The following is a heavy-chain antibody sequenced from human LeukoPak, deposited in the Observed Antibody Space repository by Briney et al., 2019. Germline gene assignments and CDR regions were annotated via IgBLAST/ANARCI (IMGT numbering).Heavy chain of an antibody. CDR2: ISAYNGNT. CDR1: GYTFTSYG. J-gene: IGHJ4*02. V-gene: IGHV1-18*01. CDR3: ARDRSGYLGGTQYYFDY. D-gene: IGHD2-2*03. Sequence: ASVKVSCKASGYTFTSYGINWVRQAPRQGLEWMGWISAYNGNTNYAQKLQGRVTMTTDTSTSTAYMELRSLRSDDTAVYYCARDRSGYLGGTQYYFDYWGQGTLVTVSS.